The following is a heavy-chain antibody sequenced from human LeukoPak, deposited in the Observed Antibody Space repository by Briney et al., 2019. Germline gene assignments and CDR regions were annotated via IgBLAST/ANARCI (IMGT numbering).Heavy chain of an antibody. D-gene: IGHD5-24*01. J-gene: IGHJ4*02. Sequence: SETLSLTCAVYGGSFSGYYWSWIRQPPGKGLEWIGEINHSGSTNYNPSLKSRVTISVGTSKNQFSLKLSSVTAADTAVYYCAATRRRDGYNFCFDYWGQGTLVTVSS. CDR1: GGSFSGYY. V-gene: IGHV4-34*01. CDR2: INHSGST. CDR3: AATRRRDGYNFCFDY.